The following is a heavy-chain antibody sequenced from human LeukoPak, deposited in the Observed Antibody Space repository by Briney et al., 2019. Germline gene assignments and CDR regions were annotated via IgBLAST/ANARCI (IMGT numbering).Heavy chain of an antibody. Sequence: GGSLRLSCAASGFTFSSDAMSWVRQAPGKGLEWVSAITGSGTGTYYADSVKGRFTISRDDSKNTLYLQMNSLRAEDTAVYYCAKRVFAAAQDYFFDYWGPGTLVTVSS. CDR3: AKRVFAAAQDYFFDY. CDR1: GFTFSSDA. D-gene: IGHD2-15*01. J-gene: IGHJ4*02. CDR2: ITGSGTGT. V-gene: IGHV3-23*01.